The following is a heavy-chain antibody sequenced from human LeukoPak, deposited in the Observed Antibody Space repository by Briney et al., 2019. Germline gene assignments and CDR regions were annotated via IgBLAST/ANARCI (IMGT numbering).Heavy chain of an antibody. V-gene: IGHV4-39*01. Sequence: SETLSLTCTVSGGSISSSSYYWDWIRQSPGKGLEWIGNVYSGGSTYYTPSLKSRVTISVDTSKNQFSLKLSSVTAADTAIYFCARHSRSGSGGYENAFDIWGQGTMVTVSS. CDR1: GGSISSSSYY. D-gene: IGHD5-12*01. CDR3: ARHSRSGSGGYENAFDI. J-gene: IGHJ3*02. CDR2: VYSGGST.